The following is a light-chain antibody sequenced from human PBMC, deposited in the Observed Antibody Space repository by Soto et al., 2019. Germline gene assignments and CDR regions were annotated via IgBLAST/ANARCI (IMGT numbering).Light chain of an antibody. CDR2: ATS. J-gene: IGKJ2*01. CDR3: LHYDTSNMYT. V-gene: IGKV3-20*01. CDR1: ETIGRAY. Sequence: IVLTQSPGTLSLSPGERATVSCRASETIGRAYFAWYQHRPGRTPRLVLSATSNRAAGIPDRFGGSGSGADFTLTISGVEPEDLALYFCLHYDTSNMYTFGQGTKLEI.